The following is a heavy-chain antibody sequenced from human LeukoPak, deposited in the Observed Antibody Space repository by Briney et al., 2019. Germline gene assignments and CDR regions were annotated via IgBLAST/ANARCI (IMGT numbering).Heavy chain of an antibody. D-gene: IGHD1-20*01. CDR2: IIPIFGTA. J-gene: IGHJ1*01. Sequence: ASVKVSCKASGGTLSNYVIIWVRQAPGQGLEWMGGIIPIFGTANYAQKLQGRVTFITDESTSIAYMELSSLRSEDTAVYYCARVLGLFNWNSPLAHWGQGTLVTVSS. V-gene: IGHV1-69*05. CDR3: ARVLGLFNWNSPLAH. CDR1: GGTLSNYV.